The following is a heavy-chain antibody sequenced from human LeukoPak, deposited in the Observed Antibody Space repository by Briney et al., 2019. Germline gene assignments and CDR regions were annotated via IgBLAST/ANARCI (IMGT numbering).Heavy chain of an antibody. CDR1: GYTFTSYW. J-gene: IGHJ5*02. D-gene: IGHD3-9*01. Sequence: PGESLKISCKGSGYTFTSYWIGWVRQMPGKGLEWMGIILPGDSDTRYSPSFKGQVAMSVDKSVSTAYLQWSSLKASDTAMYSCARQYYETLTGPNWFDDWGQGTLVTVSS. CDR2: ILPGDSDT. V-gene: IGHV5-51*01. CDR3: ARQYYETLTGPNWFDD.